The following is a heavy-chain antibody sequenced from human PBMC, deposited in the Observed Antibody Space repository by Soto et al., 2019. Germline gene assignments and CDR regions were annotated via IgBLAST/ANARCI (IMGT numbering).Heavy chain of an antibody. Sequence: ESLKISCAASGFTFDDYAMHWVRQAPGKGLEWVSLISGDGGSTYYADSVKGRFTISRDNSKNSLYLQMNSLRTEDTALYYCAKVGPTYSSSWWYFDYWGQGTLVTVSS. CDR1: GFTFDDYA. CDR2: ISGDGGST. D-gene: IGHD6-13*01. J-gene: IGHJ4*02. CDR3: AKVGPTYSSSWWYFDY. V-gene: IGHV3-43*02.